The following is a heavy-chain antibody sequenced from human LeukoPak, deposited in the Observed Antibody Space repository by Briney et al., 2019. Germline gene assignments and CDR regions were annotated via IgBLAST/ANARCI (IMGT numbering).Heavy chain of an antibody. D-gene: IGHD6-13*01. Sequence: GGSLRLSCAASGFTFSGYWMTWVRQAPGEGLEWAANINQDGSEKYYVDSVKGRFTISRDNAENSLYLQMNSLRAEDTAVYYCARHFSNSWYYFDYWGQGTLVTVSS. CDR2: INQDGSEK. J-gene: IGHJ4*02. CDR1: GFTFSGYW. V-gene: IGHV3-7*01. CDR3: ARHFSNSWYYFDY.